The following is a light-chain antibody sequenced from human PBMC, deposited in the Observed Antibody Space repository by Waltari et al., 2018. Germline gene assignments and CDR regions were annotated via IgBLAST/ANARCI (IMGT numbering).Light chain of an antibody. J-gene: IGLJ3*02. CDR3: ATWDDSLNGHWV. CDR1: ASNIGNNV. V-gene: IGLV1-44*01. Sequence: QSVLTQPPSASGTPGQGVIISCSGRASNIGNNVVNWYQQLPGKAPKLFSYRSDQRPSGVPDRFSGSKSGTSASLAISGLQSEDEADYYCATWDDSLNGHWVFGGGTKVTVL. CDR2: RSD.